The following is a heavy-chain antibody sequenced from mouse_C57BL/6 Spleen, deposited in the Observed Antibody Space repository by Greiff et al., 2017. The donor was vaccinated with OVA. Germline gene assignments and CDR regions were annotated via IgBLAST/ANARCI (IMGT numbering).Heavy chain of an antibody. J-gene: IGHJ2*01. CDR3: ARGYYGSSYHFDY. CDR2: ILPGSGST. D-gene: IGHD1-1*01. Sequence: QVQLQQSGAELMKPGASVKLSCKATGYTFTGYWIEWVKQRPGHGLEWIGEILPGSGSTNNNEKFKGKATFTADTSSNTAYMQLSSLTTEDSAIYYCARGYYGSSYHFDYWGQGTTLTVSS. CDR1: GYTFTGYW. V-gene: IGHV1-9*01.